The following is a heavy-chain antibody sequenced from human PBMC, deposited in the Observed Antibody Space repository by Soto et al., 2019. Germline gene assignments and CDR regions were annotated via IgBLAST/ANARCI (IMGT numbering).Heavy chain of an antibody. V-gene: IGHV3-23*01. Sequence: EVQLLESGGGLAQPGGSLRLSCAASGFIFSSCSMTWVRLAPGKGLEWVSTSSYRRGATYNADSVRGRFTISRDNSRNTVYLQMNSLRVEDTAIYYCAKDRPNGDSSDDAFEIWGQGTMVTVSS. CDR2: SSYRRGAT. CDR1: GFIFSSCS. D-gene: IGHD4-17*01. CDR3: AKDRPNGDSSDDAFEI. J-gene: IGHJ3*02.